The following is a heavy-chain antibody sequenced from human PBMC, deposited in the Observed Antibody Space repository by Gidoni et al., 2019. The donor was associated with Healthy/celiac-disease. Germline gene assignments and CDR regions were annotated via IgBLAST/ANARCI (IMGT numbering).Heavy chain of an antibody. V-gene: IGHV4-34*01. J-gene: IGHJ4*02. CDR1: GGSFSGYY. Sequence: QVQLQQWGAGLLKPSETLSLTCAVYGGSFSGYYWSWIRQPPGKGLEWIGEINHSGSTNYNPSLKSRVTISVDTSKNQYSLKLSSVTAADTAVYYCARGLGNYYGSGSYYKGYFDYWVQGTLVTVSS. CDR2: INHSGST. CDR3: ARGLGNYYGSGSYYKGYFDY. D-gene: IGHD3-10*01.